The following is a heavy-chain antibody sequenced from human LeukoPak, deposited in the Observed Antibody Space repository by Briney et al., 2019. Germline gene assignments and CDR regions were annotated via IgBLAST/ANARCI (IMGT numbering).Heavy chain of an antibody. CDR1: GFTFSSYG. D-gene: IGHD4-17*01. CDR2: ISYDGSNK. V-gene: IGHV3-30*18. CDR3: AKPYGDYPSAFDY. Sequence: GGSLRLSCAASGFTFSSYGMHWVRQAPGKGLEWVAVISYDGSNKYYADSVKGRFTISRDNSKNTLYLQMNGLRAEDTAVYYCAKPYGDYPSAFDYWGQGTLVTVSS. J-gene: IGHJ4*02.